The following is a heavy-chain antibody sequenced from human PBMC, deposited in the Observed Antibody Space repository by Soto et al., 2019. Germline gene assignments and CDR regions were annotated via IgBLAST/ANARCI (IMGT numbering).Heavy chain of an antibody. V-gene: IGHV3-21*01. CDR3: ARERFLEWLSLGMDV. D-gene: IGHD3-3*01. CDR1: GFTFSSYS. CDR2: ISSSSSYI. Sequence: PGGSLRLSCAASGFTFSSYSMNWVRQAPGKGLEWVSSISSSSSYIYYADSVKGRFTISRDNAKNSLYLQMNSLRAEDTAVYYCARERFLEWLSLGMDVWGQGTTVTVSS. J-gene: IGHJ6*02.